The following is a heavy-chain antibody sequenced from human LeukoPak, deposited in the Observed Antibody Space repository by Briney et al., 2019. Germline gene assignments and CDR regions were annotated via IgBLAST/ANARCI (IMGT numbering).Heavy chain of an antibody. D-gene: IGHD6-19*01. CDR1: GGSISSSNW. CDR3: ARGGVGLAIVVAGTKPYYFDY. J-gene: IGHJ4*02. Sequence: SETLSLTCAVSGGSISSSNWWSWVRQPPGKGLEWIGEIYHSGSTNYNPSLKSRVTISVDKSKNQFSLKLSSVTAADTAVYYCARGGVGLAIVVAGTKPYYFDYWGQGTLVTASS. V-gene: IGHV4-4*02. CDR2: IYHSGST.